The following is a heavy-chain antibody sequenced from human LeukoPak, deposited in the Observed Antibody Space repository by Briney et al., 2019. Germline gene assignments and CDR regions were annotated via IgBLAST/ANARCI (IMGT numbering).Heavy chain of an antibody. CDR3: AXGEWLRSWFGY. CDR1: GGSFSGYY. J-gene: IGHJ4*02. Sequence: SETLSLTCAVYGGSFSGYYWSWIRQPPGKGLEWIGEINHSGSTNYNPSLKSRVTISVDTSKNQFSLKLSSVTAADTAVYYCAXGEWLRSWFGYWGQGTLVTVSS. V-gene: IGHV4-34*01. CDR2: INHSGST. D-gene: IGHD5-12*01.